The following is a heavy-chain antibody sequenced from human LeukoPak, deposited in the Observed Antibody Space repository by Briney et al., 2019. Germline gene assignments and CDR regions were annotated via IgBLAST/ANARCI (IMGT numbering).Heavy chain of an antibody. J-gene: IGHJ6*03. V-gene: IGHV1-24*01. CDR1: GYTLTELS. D-gene: IGHD2-15*01. Sequence: GASVKVSCKVSGYTLTELSMHWARQAPGKGLEWMGGFDPEDDETIYAQKFQGRVTMTEDTSTDTAYMPLSRPRSEAPAVYYCATRSGGRATYYYYYMAVWGKGTTVTVSS. CDR3: ATRSGGRATYYYYYMAV. CDR2: FDPEDDET.